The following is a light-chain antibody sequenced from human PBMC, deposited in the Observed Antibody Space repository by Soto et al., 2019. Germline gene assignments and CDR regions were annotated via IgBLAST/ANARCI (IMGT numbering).Light chain of an antibody. CDR3: QTLGAGSCV. V-gene: IGLV4-69*01. CDR1: SGHSSYI. J-gene: IGLJ2*01. CDR2: LNNDGTY. Sequence: QLVLTQSPSASASLGASVKLTCTLSSGHSSYIIAWHQQQPEKGPRYLMRLNNDGTYTRVDGIPDRFSGSSSGTERYLTISSLQSDDEADYYCQTLGAGSCVFGGGTKVTVL.